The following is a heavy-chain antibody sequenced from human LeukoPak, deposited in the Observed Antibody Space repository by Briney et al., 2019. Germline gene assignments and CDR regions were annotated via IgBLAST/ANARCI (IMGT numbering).Heavy chain of an antibody. J-gene: IGHJ5*02. CDR1: GFTFDDYA. CDR2: ISWNSGSI. Sequence: GGSLRLSCAASGFTFDDYAMHWVRQAPGKGLEWVSGISWNSGSIGYADSVKGRFTISRDNAKNSLYLQMNSLRAEDTAVYYCAKVLPVNLNWFDPWGQGTLVTVSS. D-gene: IGHD4-17*01. CDR3: AKVLPVNLNWFDP. V-gene: IGHV3-9*01.